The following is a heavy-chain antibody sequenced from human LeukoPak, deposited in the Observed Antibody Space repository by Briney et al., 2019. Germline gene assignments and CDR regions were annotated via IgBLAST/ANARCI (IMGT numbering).Heavy chain of an antibody. V-gene: IGHV4-59*08. CDR2: IYYSGST. Sequence: PSETLSLTCTVSGGSISSYCWSWIRQPPGKGLEWIGYIYYSGSTNYNPSLKSRVTVSVDTSKNQFSLKLSSVTAADTAVYYCARLRARIAAAGHFDYWGQGTLVTVSS. D-gene: IGHD6-13*01. J-gene: IGHJ4*02. CDR3: ARLRARIAAAGHFDY. CDR1: GGSISSYC.